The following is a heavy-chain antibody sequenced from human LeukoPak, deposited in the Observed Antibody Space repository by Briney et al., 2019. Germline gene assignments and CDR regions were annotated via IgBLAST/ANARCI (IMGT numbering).Heavy chain of an antibody. CDR3: AGAELGIALNYYYGMDV. CDR2: IYYSGST. J-gene: IGHJ6*02. V-gene: IGHV4-31*03. CDR1: GGSISSGGYY. Sequence: PSQTLSLTCTVSGGSISSGGYYWSWIRQHPGKGLEWIGYIYYSGSTYYNPSLKSRVTISVDTSKNQFSLKLSSVTAADTAVYYCAGAELGIALNYYYGMDVWGQGTTVTVSS. D-gene: IGHD6-13*01.